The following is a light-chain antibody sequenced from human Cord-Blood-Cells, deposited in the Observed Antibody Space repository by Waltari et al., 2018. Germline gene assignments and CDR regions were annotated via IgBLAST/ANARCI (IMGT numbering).Light chain of an antibody. CDR2: EES. V-gene: IGLV3-10*01. CDR3: YSTDSSGNHLV. Sequence: SYELTQSPSVSVSPGQTDRITCSGDALPKKYASWYRQKSGQATVLVIYEESKRPSGIPERFSGSSSGTMSTFTISGAQVEEEADYYCYSTDSSGNHLVFGGGTKLTVL. J-gene: IGLJ3*02. CDR1: ALPKKY.